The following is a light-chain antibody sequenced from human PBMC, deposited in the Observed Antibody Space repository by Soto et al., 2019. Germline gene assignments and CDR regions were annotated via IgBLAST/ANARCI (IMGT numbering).Light chain of an antibody. Sequence: EIVMTQSPATLSVSPGERATLSCRASQSVSSNLAWYQQKPGQAPRLLIYGASTRATGIPARFSGSGSGTEFTRTISSLQAEDFAVYYCQQYNNWLPYPFGQGTKLEIK. J-gene: IGKJ2*01. V-gene: IGKV3-15*01. CDR1: QSVSSN. CDR2: GAS. CDR3: QQYNNWLPYP.